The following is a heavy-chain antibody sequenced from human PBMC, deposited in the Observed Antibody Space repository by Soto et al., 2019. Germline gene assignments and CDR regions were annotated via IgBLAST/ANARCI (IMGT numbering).Heavy chain of an antibody. Sequence: VQLQESGPGLVKPSETLSLTCTVSGGYIRSYYWSWIRQPPGKGLAWIGYVYYSGSTNYNPSLKSRITLSVDTSKNQFSLKLSSVTAADTAVYYCARHDIVAAPAGLDYWGQGALVTVSS. V-gene: IGHV4-59*08. CDR3: ARHDIVAAPAGLDY. CDR1: GGYIRSYY. CDR2: VYYSGST. D-gene: IGHD2-2*01. J-gene: IGHJ4*02.